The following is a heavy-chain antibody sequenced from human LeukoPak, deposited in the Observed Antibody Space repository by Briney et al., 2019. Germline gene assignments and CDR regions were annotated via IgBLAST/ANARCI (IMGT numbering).Heavy chain of an antibody. CDR2: ISSSSSYI. Sequence: GGSLRLSCAASGFTFSSYSMNWVRQAPGKGLEWVSSISSSSSYIYYADSVKGRFTISRDNAKNSLYLQMNSLRAEDTAAYYCARDGDGYNDLDYWGQGTLVTVSS. CDR1: GFTFSSYS. V-gene: IGHV3-21*01. D-gene: IGHD5-24*01. CDR3: ARDGDGYNDLDY. J-gene: IGHJ4*02.